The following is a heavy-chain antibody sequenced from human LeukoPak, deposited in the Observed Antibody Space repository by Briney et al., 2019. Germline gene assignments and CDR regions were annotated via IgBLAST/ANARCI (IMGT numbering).Heavy chain of an antibody. CDR2: ISSSGSTI. V-gene: IGHV3-11*01. J-gene: IGHJ4*02. D-gene: IGHD1-26*01. Sequence: GGSLRLSCAASGFTFSSYWMSWIRQAPGKGLEWVSYISSSGSTIYYADSVKGRFTISRDNAKNSLYLQMNSLRAEDTAVYYCARDLRVFEWEPYDYWGQGTLVTVSS. CDR1: GFTFSSYW. CDR3: ARDLRVFEWEPYDY.